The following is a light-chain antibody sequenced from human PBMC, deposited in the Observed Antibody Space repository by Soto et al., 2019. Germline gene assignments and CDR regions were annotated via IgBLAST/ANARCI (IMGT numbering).Light chain of an antibody. V-gene: IGKV3-20*01. CDR3: QQYVTSPYT. J-gene: IGKJ2*01. CDR1: QSISSSA. Sequence: DIVLTQSPGTLSLSPGERVILSCRTSQSISSSALAWYQQKPGQAPSLLIYGSSRRATDIPDRFSGSGSGTDFTLTISSLEPEDFAVYFCQQYVTSPYTFGQGTKLEI. CDR2: GSS.